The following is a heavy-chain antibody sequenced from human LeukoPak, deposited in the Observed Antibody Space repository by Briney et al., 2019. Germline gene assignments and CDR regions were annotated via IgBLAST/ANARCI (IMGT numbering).Heavy chain of an antibody. V-gene: IGHV3-23*01. CDR3: ARGPYYDFWSGYYYYFDY. CDR2: ISGSGGST. D-gene: IGHD3-3*01. J-gene: IGHJ4*02. CDR1: GFTFSSYA. Sequence: GGSLRLSCAASGFTFSSYAMSWVRQAPGKGLEWVSAISGSGGSTYYADSVKGRFTISRDNAKNSLYLQMNSLRAEDTAVYYCARGPYYDFWSGYYYYFDYWGQGTLVTVSS.